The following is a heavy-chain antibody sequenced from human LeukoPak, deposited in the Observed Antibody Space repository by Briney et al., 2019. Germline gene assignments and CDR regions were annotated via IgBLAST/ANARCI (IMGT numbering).Heavy chain of an antibody. Sequence: GGSLRLSCAASGFAFSGSTMNWVRQAPGKGLEWVSFISTSSSYIYYADSVRGRFTISRDNAKNSLYLQMNSLRAEDTAVYYCARQQWLDGAYYFDYWGQGTLVTVSS. D-gene: IGHD6-19*01. CDR3: ARQQWLDGAYYFDY. J-gene: IGHJ4*02. CDR2: ISTSSSYI. CDR1: GFAFSGST. V-gene: IGHV3-21*01.